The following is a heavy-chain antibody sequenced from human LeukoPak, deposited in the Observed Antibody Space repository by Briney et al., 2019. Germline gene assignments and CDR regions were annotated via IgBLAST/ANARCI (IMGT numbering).Heavy chain of an antibody. V-gene: IGHV3-23*01. J-gene: IGHJ4*02. CDR2: ISGSGGTT. Sequence: GGSLRLSCAASGFTFSSYAMSWVRQAPGKGLEWVSGISGSGGTTNHADSVKGRFTISRDNSENTLYLQMNSLGAEDTAVYYCAKDSGTYSNLDHWGQGTLVTVSS. CDR1: GFTFSSYA. D-gene: IGHD1-26*01. CDR3: AKDSGTYSNLDH.